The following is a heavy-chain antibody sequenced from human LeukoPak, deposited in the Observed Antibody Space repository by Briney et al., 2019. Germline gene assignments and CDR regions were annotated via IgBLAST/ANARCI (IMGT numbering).Heavy chain of an antibody. CDR2: ISGSGGST. D-gene: IGHD3-9*01. J-gene: IGHJ3*02. CDR1: GFTFSSYA. Sequence: GSLRLSCAASGFTFSSYAMSWVRPAPGKGLEWVSAISGSGGSTYYADSVKGRFTISRDNSKNTLYLQMNSLRAEDTAVYYCARDLITYYDILTGSTGAFDIWGQGTMVTVSS. V-gene: IGHV3-23*01. CDR3: ARDLITYYDILTGSTGAFDI.